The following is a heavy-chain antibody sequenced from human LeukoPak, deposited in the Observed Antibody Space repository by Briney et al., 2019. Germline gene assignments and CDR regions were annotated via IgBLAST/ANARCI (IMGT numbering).Heavy chain of an antibody. J-gene: IGHJ3*02. D-gene: IGHD3-22*01. V-gene: IGHV1-2*02. CDR3: AGKYYDSSGRKHAFEN. CDR1: GYTFADYY. Sequence: ASVKVSCKASGYTFADYYLHWVRQAPGQGLEWMGCVDPDSGGTKYAQKFQGRVTMTRDTTISTAYMELSRLRSDDTAVYYCAGKYYDSSGRKHAFENWGQGTMVTVSS. CDR2: VDPDSGGT.